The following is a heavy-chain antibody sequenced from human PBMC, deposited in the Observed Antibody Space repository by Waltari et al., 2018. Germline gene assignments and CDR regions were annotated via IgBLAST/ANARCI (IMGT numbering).Heavy chain of an antibody. J-gene: IGHJ6*02. CDR1: GGSISSYS. Sequence: QVQLQESGPGLVKPSETLSLTCTVSGGSISSYSWSWIRQPPGKGLEWIGYIYYSGSTNYNPSLKSRVTISVDTSKNQFSLKLSSVTAADTAVYYCARGTIFGVHVHYYGMDVWGQGTTVTVSS. CDR3: ARGTIFGVHVHYYGMDV. D-gene: IGHD3-3*01. CDR2: IYYSGST. V-gene: IGHV4-59*01.